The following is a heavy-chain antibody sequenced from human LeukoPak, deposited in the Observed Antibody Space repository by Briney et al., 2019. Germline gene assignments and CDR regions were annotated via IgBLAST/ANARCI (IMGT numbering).Heavy chain of an antibody. V-gene: IGHV1-69*05. CDR1: GATFSSYA. Sequence: ASVEVSCKASGATFSSYAISWVRQAPGQGLEWMGGIIPIFGTANYAQKFQGRVTITTDESTSTAYMELSSLRSEDTAVYYCASGGDVVPAANRLWFGECWGQGTLVTVSS. CDR3: ASGGDVVPAANRLWFGEC. CDR2: IIPIFGTA. D-gene: IGHD2-2*01. J-gene: IGHJ4*02.